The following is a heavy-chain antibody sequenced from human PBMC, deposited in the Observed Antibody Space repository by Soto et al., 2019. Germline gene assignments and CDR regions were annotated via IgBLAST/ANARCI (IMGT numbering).Heavy chain of an antibody. CDR2: ISSSDNII. V-gene: IGHV3-11*01. D-gene: IGHD3-22*01. Sequence: QVQLVESGGGLVKPGGSLRLSCAASGFTFSDYYMSWIRQALGKGLEWVSYISSSDNIIYYSDSVKGRFTISRDNAKNSLYLQVNSLRAEDTAVYYCARDLGYYDSSGYFDYWGQGTLVTVSS. CDR3: ARDLGYYDSSGYFDY. J-gene: IGHJ4*02. CDR1: GFTFSDYY.